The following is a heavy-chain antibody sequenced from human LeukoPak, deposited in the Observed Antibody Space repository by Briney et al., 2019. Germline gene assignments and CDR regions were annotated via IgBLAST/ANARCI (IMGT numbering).Heavy chain of an antibody. V-gene: IGHV3-74*03. CDR2: IDSDGNNT. D-gene: IGHD3-22*01. Sequence: GGSLRLSCAASGFTFSTYWMHWVRQAPGKGLEWVSLIDSDGNNTSYAESAKGRFTISRDNTKNTLYLQMKSLRAEDTAVYYCAKRHYDSSGYPYWGQGTLVTVSS. CDR3: AKRHYDSSGYPY. CDR1: GFTFSTYW. J-gene: IGHJ4*02.